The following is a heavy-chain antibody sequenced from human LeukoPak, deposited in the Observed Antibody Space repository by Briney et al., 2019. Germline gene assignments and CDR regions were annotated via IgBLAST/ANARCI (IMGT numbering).Heavy chain of an antibody. CDR3: ARARITFGGARSPLDY. J-gene: IGHJ4*02. CDR1: GGTFSSYA. D-gene: IGHD3-16*01. V-gene: IGHV1-69*04. CDR2: IIPILGIA. Sequence: SVKVSCKASGGTFSSYAISWVRQAPGQGLEWMGRIIPILGIANYAQKFQGRVTMTRDTSISTAYMELSRLRSDDTAVYYCARARITFGGARSPLDYWGQGTLVTVSS.